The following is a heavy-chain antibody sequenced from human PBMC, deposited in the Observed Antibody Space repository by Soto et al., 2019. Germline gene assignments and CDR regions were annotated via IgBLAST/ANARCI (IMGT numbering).Heavy chain of an antibody. D-gene: IGHD6-6*01. Sequence: PSETLSLTCAVSGYSISSGYYWGWIRQPPGKGLEWIGSIYHSGSTYYNPSLKSRVTISVDTSKNQFSLKLSSVTAADTAVYYCARVSTWQLGENNWFDPWGQGTLVTVSS. CDR2: IYHSGST. CDR3: ARVSTWQLGENNWFDP. CDR1: GYSISSGYY. V-gene: IGHV4-38-2*01. J-gene: IGHJ5*02.